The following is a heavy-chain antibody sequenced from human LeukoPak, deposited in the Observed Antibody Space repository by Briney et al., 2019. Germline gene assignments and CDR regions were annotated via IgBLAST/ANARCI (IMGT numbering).Heavy chain of an antibody. V-gene: IGHV1-2*02. D-gene: IGHD6-19*01. CDR1: GYTFTDYF. J-gene: IGHJ6*04. CDR3: ARGSIAVAAMDV. Sequence: GASVKVSCKASGYTFTDYFMNWVRQAPGQGLEWMGWINPKSGGTVYAQKFQGRVTMTRDTSISTAYMELSRLRSDDTAVYYCARGSIAVAAMDVWGKGTTVTISS. CDR2: INPKSGGT.